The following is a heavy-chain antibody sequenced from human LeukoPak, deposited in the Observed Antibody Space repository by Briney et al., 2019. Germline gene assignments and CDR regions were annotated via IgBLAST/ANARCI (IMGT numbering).Heavy chain of an antibody. CDR3: ARDKTTVSAHFDY. V-gene: IGHV4-39*07. Sequence: PSETLSLTCTVSGGSISSSSYYWGWIRQPPGKGLEWIGSIYYSGSTYYNPSLKSRVTISVDTSKNQFSLKLSSVTAADTAVYYCARDKTTVSAHFDYWGQGTLVTVSS. CDR1: GGSISSSSYY. J-gene: IGHJ4*02. CDR2: IYYSGST. D-gene: IGHD4-17*01.